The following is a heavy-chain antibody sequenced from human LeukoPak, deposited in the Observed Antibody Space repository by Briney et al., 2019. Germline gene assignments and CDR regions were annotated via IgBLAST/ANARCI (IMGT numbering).Heavy chain of an antibody. D-gene: IGHD3-22*01. CDR2: IGAYNGNT. J-gene: IGHJ4*02. V-gene: IGHV1-18*01. CDR3: ARAPNDYYDSRYYFDY. Sequence: ASVKVSCKASGYTFTSYGISWVRQAPGQGLEWMGWIGAYNGNTNYAQKLQGRVTMTTDTSTSTAYMELRSLRSDDTAVYYCARAPNDYYDSRYYFDYWGQGTLVTVSS. CDR1: GYTFTSYG.